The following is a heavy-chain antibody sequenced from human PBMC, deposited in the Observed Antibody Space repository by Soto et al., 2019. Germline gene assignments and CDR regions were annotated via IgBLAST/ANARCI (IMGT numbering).Heavy chain of an antibody. Sequence: QVQLVESGGGVVQPGRSLRLSCAASGFTFSSYAMHWVRQAPGKGLEWVAVISYDGSNKYYADSVKGRFTISRDNSKNTLYLQMNSLRAEDTAVYYCARAPTYSTFDYWGQGTLVTVSS. CDR3: ARAPTYSTFDY. J-gene: IGHJ4*02. CDR1: GFTFSSYA. V-gene: IGHV3-30-3*01. D-gene: IGHD1-26*01. CDR2: ISYDGSNK.